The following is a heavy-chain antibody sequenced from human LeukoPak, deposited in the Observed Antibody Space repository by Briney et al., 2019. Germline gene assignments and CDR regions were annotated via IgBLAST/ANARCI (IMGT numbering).Heavy chain of an antibody. D-gene: IGHD2-2*02. CDR1: GFTFSDYY. Sequence: GGSLRLSCAASGFTFSDYYMSWIRQAPGKGLEWVSYISSSGSTIYYADSVRGRFTISRDNAKNSLYLQMNSLRAEDTGVYYCARYCSSSSCYKGFDYWGQGTLVTVSS. CDR3: ARYCSSSSCYKGFDY. V-gene: IGHV3-11*04. CDR2: ISSSGSTI. J-gene: IGHJ4*02.